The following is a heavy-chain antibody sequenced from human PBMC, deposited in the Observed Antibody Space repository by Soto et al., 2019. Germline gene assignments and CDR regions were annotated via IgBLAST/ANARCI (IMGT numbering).Heavy chain of an antibody. V-gene: IGHV4-31*03. CDR2: MYYSGST. Sequence: TLSLTCTVSGGSISSGGYYWNWIRQHPGKGLEWIGYMYYSGSTYYNPSLKSRVSISVDTSKNQFSLKLSSVTAADTAVYYCAASCVGCGGFNYYGMDVWGQGTTDTVSS. CDR3: AASCVGCGGFNYYGMDV. D-gene: IGHD2-21*01. CDR1: GGSISSGGYY. J-gene: IGHJ6*02.